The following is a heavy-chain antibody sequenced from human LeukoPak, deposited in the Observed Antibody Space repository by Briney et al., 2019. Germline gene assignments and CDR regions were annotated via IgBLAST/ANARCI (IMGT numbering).Heavy chain of an antibody. CDR1: GFTFNNYA. Sequence: GGSLRLSCAASGFTFNNYAIAWVRQAPGKGLEWVSGISGSGGSTFYSVKGRFTISRDNSKNTLFLQMNRLRAEDTAIYYCAKAGEYCPDGSCYSENYYFDYWGQGTLVTVSS. D-gene: IGHD2-15*01. CDR2: ISGSGGST. CDR3: AKAGEYCPDGSCYSENYYFDY. V-gene: IGHV3-23*01. J-gene: IGHJ4*02.